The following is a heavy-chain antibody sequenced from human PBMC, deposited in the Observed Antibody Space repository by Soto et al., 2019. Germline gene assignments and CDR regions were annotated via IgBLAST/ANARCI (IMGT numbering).Heavy chain of an antibody. D-gene: IGHD6-6*01. CDR2: ISGSGGST. V-gene: IGHV3-23*01. CDR1: GFTFSSYA. Sequence: GSLRLSCAASGFTFSSYAMSWVRQAPGKGLEWVSAISGSGGSTYYADSVKGRFTISRDNSKNTLYLQMNSLRAEDTAVYYCRHSSASRPDFAYNRDVWGQGTTVTVSS. CDR3: RHSSASRPDFAYNRDV. J-gene: IGHJ6*02.